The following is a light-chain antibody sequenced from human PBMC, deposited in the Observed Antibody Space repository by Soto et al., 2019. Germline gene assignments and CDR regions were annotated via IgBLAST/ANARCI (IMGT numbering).Light chain of an antibody. CDR1: SSNIGGNT. CDR2: SNS. CDR3: AAWDDSLNGPV. J-gene: IGLJ2*01. V-gene: IGLV1-44*01. Sequence: QSVLTQPPSASGTPGQRVTFSCSGSSSNIGGNTVSWFQHLPRTAPKLLIFSNSQRPSGVPDRFSGAKSGTSASLAISGLQSEDEANYYCAAWDDSLNGPVFGGGTKLTVL.